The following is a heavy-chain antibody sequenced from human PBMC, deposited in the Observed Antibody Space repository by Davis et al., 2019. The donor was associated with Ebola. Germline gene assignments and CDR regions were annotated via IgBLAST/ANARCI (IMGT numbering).Heavy chain of an antibody. CDR3: ATAKGGDNSVYRAFDI. V-gene: IGHV4-34*01. J-gene: IGHJ3*02. Sequence: SQTLSLTCAVYGGSFSGYYWSWIRQPPGKGLEWIGEINHSGSTNYNPSLKSRVTISVDTSKNQFSLKLSSVTAADTAVYYCATAKGGDNSVYRAFDIWGQGTMVTVSS. CDR2: INHSGST. D-gene: IGHD3-22*01. CDR1: GGSFSGYY.